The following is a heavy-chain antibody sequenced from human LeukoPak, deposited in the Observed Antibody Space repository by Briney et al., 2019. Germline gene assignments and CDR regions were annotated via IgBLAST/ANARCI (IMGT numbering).Heavy chain of an antibody. CDR2: GSA. CDR3: GRHAAFDPFDF. V-gene: IGHV4-39*01. CDR1: GGSISNYY. J-gene: IGHJ4*02. Sequence: SETLSLTCTISGGSISNYYWGWIRQPPGKGLEWIGSGSAYYNASLESRVTMSVDTSKNQFSLRLSSLTAADTAVYYCGRHAAFDPFDFWGQGTLFT.